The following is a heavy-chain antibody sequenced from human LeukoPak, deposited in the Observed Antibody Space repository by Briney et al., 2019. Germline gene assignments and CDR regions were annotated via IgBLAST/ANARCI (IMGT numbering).Heavy chain of an antibody. J-gene: IGHJ4*02. CDR1: GFTFSSYG. CDR2: ISYDGSNK. V-gene: IGHV3-30*18. D-gene: IGHD1-26*01. CDR3: AKARGIFGSYLPFDY. Sequence: GGSLRLSCAASGFTFSSYGMHWVRQAPGKGLEWVAVISYDGSNKYYADSVKGRFTISRDNSKDTLYLQMNSLRAEDTAVYYCAKARGIFGSYLPFDYWGQGTLVTVSS.